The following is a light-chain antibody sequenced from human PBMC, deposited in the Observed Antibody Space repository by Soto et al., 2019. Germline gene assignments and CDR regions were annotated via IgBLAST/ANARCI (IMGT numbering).Light chain of an antibody. Sequence: QSVLTQPRSVSGSPGQPVTISCTGTSSDVGYCNYVSWYQQHPGKAPKLIIYDVTKRPSGVPDRFSGSKSGNTASLTISGLQSEDEATYYCCSFAGTSPPYVFGTGTKLTVL. J-gene: IGLJ1*01. CDR2: DVT. CDR1: SSDVGYCNY. CDR3: CSFAGTSPPYV. V-gene: IGLV2-11*01.